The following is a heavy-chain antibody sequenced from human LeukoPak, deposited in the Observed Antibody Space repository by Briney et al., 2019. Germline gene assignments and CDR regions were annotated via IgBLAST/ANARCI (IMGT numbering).Heavy chain of an antibody. Sequence: SETLSLTCTVSGGSISSYYWIWIRQPPGKGLEWIGYIYYSGSTNYNPSLKSRVTISVDTSKNQFSLKLSSVTAADTAVYYCARDVASFFGYNSWGFFDYWGQGTLVTVSS. CDR2: IYYSGST. D-gene: IGHD5-24*01. V-gene: IGHV4-59*01. CDR3: ARDVASFFGYNSWGFFDY. J-gene: IGHJ4*02. CDR1: GGSISSYY.